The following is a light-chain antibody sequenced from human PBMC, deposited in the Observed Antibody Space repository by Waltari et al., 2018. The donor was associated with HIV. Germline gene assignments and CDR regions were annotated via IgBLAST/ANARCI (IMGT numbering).Light chain of an antibody. J-gene: IGLJ2*01. Sequence: QSALTQPASVSGSPGQSITISCTGTSSDIGNYNLVSCYQQHPGKAPKLIIYEGIKRPSGVSNRISGSKSANTASLTISGLQAEDEADYFCSSYGGSSNWLFGGGTKLTVL. V-gene: IGLV2-23*01. CDR3: SSYGGSSNWL. CDR2: EGI. CDR1: SSDIGNYNL.